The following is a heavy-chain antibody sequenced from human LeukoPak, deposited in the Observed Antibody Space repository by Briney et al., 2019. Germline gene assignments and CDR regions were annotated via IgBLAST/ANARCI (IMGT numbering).Heavy chain of an antibody. CDR3: ARSDSLEVGFWY. J-gene: IGHJ4*02. D-gene: IGHD1-26*01. Sequence: PSETLSLTCTVSGDSISSGSYYWSWIRQPAGKGLEWIGRIYTSGSTNYNPSLKSRVTISVDTSKNQFSLKLSSVTAADTAVYYCARSDSLEVGFWYWGQGTLVTVSS. CDR2: IYTSGST. CDR1: GDSISSGSYY. V-gene: IGHV4-61*02.